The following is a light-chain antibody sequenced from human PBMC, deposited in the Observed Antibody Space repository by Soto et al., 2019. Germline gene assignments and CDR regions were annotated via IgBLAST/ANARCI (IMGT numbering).Light chain of an antibody. Sequence: IQITQSPSTLSASVGDRVTITCRASQSIGDSLAWYQQKPGKAPYLLISDVSSLERGVPSRFSGSGSGTEFTLTISSMQPHDFATFYCQQYNGYSRTLGQGTKVDI. CDR2: DVS. V-gene: IGKV1-5*01. CDR3: QQYNGYSRT. CDR1: QSIGDS. J-gene: IGKJ1*01.